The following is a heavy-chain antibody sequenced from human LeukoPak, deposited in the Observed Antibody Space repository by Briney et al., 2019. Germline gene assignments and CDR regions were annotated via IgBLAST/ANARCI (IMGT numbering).Heavy chain of an antibody. Sequence: SETLSLTCTVSGGSISSGGYYWSWIRQHPGKGLEWIGYIYYSGSTYYNPSLKSRVIISVDTSKNQFSLKLSSVTAADTAVYYCARATTDYDSSGYYPDYFDYWGQGTLVTVSS. V-gene: IGHV4-31*03. J-gene: IGHJ4*02. CDR1: GGSISSGGYY. CDR2: IYYSGST. CDR3: ARATTDYDSSGYYPDYFDY. D-gene: IGHD3-22*01.